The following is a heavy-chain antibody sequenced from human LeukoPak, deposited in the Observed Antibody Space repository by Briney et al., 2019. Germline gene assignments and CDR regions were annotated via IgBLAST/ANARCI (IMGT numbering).Heavy chain of an antibody. V-gene: IGHV4-30-4*01. CDR1: GGSIGSGDYY. CDR2: IYYSGST. Sequence: PSETLSLTCTVSGGSIGSGDYYWSWIRQPPGKGLEWIGYIYYSGSTYYNPSLKSRVTISVDTSKNQFSLKLSSVTAADTAVYYCARDTSPDGMDVWGQGTTVTVSS. D-gene: IGHD2/OR15-2a*01. CDR3: ARDTSPDGMDV. J-gene: IGHJ6*02.